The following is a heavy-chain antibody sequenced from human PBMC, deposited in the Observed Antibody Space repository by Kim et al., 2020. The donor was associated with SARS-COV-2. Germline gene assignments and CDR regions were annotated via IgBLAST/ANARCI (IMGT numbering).Heavy chain of an antibody. CDR1: GGSISSGGYY. V-gene: IGHV4-31*02. Sequence: SETLSLTCTVSGGSISSGGYYWSWIRPHPGKGLVWIGYIYYSGSTYYNPFLKRRVTISEDTSNNQFSLKLSSVTAADTAVYYCARDAPPDYWGQGTLVTVSS. CDR2: IYYSGST. J-gene: IGHJ4*02. CDR3: ARDAPPDY.